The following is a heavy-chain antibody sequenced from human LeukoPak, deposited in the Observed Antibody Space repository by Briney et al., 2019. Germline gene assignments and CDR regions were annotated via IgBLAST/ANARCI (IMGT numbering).Heavy chain of an antibody. CDR1: GFTFSSYA. D-gene: IGHD3-3*01. CDR2: ISGSGGST. J-gene: IGHJ4*02. Sequence: GGSLRLSCAASGFTFSSYAMRWVRQAPGKGLEWVSAISGSGGSTYYADSVKGRFTISRDNSKNTLYLQMNSLRAEDTAVYYCAKGLDFWSGYYLFDYWGQGTLVTVSS. V-gene: IGHV3-23*01. CDR3: AKGLDFWSGYYLFDY.